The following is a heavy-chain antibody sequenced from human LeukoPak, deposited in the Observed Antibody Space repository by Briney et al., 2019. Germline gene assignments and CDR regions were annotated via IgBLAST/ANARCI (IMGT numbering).Heavy chain of an antibody. Sequence: SVKVSCKASGGTFSSYAISWVRQAPGQGLEWMGGIIPIFGTANYAQKFQGRVTIIADESTSTAYMELSSLRSEDTAVYYCAGTIVVVVAATPYHYYYGMDVWGQGTTVTVSS. CDR2: IIPIFGTA. CDR3: AGTIVVVVAATPYHYYYGMDV. CDR1: GGTFSSYA. V-gene: IGHV1-69*01. D-gene: IGHD2-15*01. J-gene: IGHJ6*02.